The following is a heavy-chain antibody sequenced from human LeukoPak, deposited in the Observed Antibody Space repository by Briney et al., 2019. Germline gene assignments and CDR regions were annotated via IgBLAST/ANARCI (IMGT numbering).Heavy chain of an antibody. D-gene: IGHD2-2*01. V-gene: IGHV1-2*06. Sequence: ASVKVSCKASGYTFTSYDINWVRQAPGQGLEWMGRINPNSGGTNYAQKFQGRVTMTRDTSISTAYMELSRLRSDDTAVYYCARARIVVVPANDAFDIWGQGTMVTVSS. CDR1: GYTFTSYD. CDR3: ARARIVVVPANDAFDI. J-gene: IGHJ3*02. CDR2: INPNSGGT.